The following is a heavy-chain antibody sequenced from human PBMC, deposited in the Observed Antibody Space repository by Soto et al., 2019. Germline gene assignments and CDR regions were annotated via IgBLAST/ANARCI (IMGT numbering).Heavy chain of an antibody. CDR2: TRPNNGNT. V-gene: IGHV1-18*01. CDR3: VRDLDGSGSYYTDY. Sequence: QIQLVQSGAEVKKPGASVKVSCKASGYTFSIYGINWVRQAPGQGLEWMGWTRPNNGNTKYAQNLQGRVTMTKDTSTSTAYMEVRSLTPDDTAVYYCVRDLDGSGSYYTDYWGQGTLVTVSS. CDR1: GYTFSIYG. J-gene: IGHJ4*02. D-gene: IGHD3-10*01.